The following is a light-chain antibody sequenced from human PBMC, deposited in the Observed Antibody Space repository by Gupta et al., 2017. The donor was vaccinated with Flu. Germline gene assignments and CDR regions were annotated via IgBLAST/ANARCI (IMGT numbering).Light chain of an antibody. J-gene: IGLJ1*01. V-gene: IGLV3-1*01. CDR1: KLGDKY. CDR2: QDS. Sequence: PGQTASITCSGDKLGDKYACWYQQKPGQSPVLVIYQDSKRPSGIPERFSGSNSGNTATLTISGTQAMDEADYYCQAWDSSTYYVFGTGTKVTVL. CDR3: QAWDSSTYYV.